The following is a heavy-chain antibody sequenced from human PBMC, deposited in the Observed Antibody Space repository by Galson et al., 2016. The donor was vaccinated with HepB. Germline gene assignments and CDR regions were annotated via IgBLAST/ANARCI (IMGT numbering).Heavy chain of an antibody. CDR2: IHYSGSA. CDR1: GGSIGGYY. D-gene: IGHD3-10*01. CDR3: ARASGRDWYFDL. Sequence: SETLSLTCSVSGGSIGGYYWNWIRQPPGKGLEWLGYIHYSGSANYNPSLKSRVTVSVDTSKNQFSLKLTSVTPADTAVYYCARASGRDWYFDLWGRGTLVTVSS. J-gene: IGHJ2*01. V-gene: IGHV4-59*01.